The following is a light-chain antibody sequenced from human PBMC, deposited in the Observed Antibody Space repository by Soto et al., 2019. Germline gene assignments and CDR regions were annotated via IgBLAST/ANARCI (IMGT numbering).Light chain of an antibody. J-gene: IGKJ2*01. V-gene: IGKV1-39*01. CDR1: RAIVNS. CDR2: SAS. Sequence: DIQMTQSPSSLSASVGATVTITCRASRAIVNSLNWYQQKPGKAPDRLIYSASTLKTGVPSRFSGSGSGTDFTLTITSLLPEDFATYYCQQSFTNPYTFGQGTKLEI. CDR3: QQSFTNPYT.